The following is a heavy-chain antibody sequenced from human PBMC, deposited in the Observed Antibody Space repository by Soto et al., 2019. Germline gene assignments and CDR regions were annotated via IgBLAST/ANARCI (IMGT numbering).Heavy chain of an antibody. CDR3: AQALVFTGGDGFDI. CDR1: GGSITTGGRY. CDR2: IYYSGNT. Sequence: QVRLQEWGPGLVKPSQTLSLKCSVSGGSITTGGRYWSWIRQLPGQGLEWIGDIYYSGNTYYNASLQSRVTISVEAAKNQFSLKLSSVTAADTAVYYCAQALVFTGGDGFDIWGQGRLVTVSS. V-gene: IGHV4-31*02. J-gene: IGHJ3*02. D-gene: IGHD1-1*01.